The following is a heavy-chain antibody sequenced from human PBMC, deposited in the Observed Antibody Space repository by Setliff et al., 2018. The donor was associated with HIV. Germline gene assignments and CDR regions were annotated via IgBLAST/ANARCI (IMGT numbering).Heavy chain of an antibody. V-gene: IGHV4-39*07. CDR2: IYYSGNT. Sequence: SETLSLACSVSGDSIFTSTYYWGWIRQPPGKRLEWIGSIYYSGNTYYNPSLKSRVTMSVDTSKNQFSLKLSSVTAADTAVYYCARRIDNSGSFPDKNWFDTWGQGSLVTVSS. J-gene: IGHJ5*02. D-gene: IGHD3-10*01. CDR3: ARRIDNSGSFPDKNWFDT. CDR1: GDSIFTSTYY.